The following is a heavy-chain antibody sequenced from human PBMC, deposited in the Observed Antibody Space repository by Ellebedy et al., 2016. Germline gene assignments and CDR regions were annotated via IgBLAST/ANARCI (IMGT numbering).Heavy chain of an antibody. V-gene: IGHV3-13*04. J-gene: IGHJ6*02. CDR2: IGTAGDT. CDR1: GFTFSSYD. CDR3: ARAGYYYGMDV. Sequence: GGSLRLSXAASGFTFSSYDMHWVRQATGKGLEWVSAIGTAGDTYYPGSVKGRFTISRENAKNSLYLQMNSLRAGDTAVYYCARAGYYYGMDVWGQGTTVTVSS.